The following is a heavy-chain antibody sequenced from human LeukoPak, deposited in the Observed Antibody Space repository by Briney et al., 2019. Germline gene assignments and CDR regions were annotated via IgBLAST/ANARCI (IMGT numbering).Heavy chain of an antibody. CDR2: IYTSGST. Sequence: SETLSLTCTVSSGSISSYYWSWIRQPAGKGLEWIGRIYTSGSTNYNPSLKSRVTMSVDTSKNQFSLKLSSVTAADTAVYYCARDRGSGWMNYYGMDVWGQGTTVTVSS. CDR3: ARDRGSGWMNYYGMDV. CDR1: SGSISSYY. J-gene: IGHJ6*02. D-gene: IGHD6-19*01. V-gene: IGHV4-4*07.